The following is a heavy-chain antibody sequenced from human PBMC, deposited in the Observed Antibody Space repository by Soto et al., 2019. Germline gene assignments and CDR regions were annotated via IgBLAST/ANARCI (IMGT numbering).Heavy chain of an antibody. V-gene: IGHV3-21*01. D-gene: IGHD5-12*01. CDR2: ISSSSSYI. Sequence: EVQLVESGGGLVKPGGSLRLSCAASGFTFSSYSMNWVRQAPGKGLEWVSSISSSSSYIYYADSVKGRFTISRDNAKNSLYLQMNNLRAEDTAVYYCARAHSGGYDYFDYWGQGTLVTVSS. CDR1: GFTFSSYS. J-gene: IGHJ4*02. CDR3: ARAHSGGYDYFDY.